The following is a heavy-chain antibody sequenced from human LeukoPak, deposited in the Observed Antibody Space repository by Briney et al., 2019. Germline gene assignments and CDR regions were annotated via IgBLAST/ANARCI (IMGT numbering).Heavy chain of an antibody. V-gene: IGHV4-39*07. J-gene: IGHJ5*02. D-gene: IGHD3-10*01. CDR2: IYYSGST. CDR3: AREIWFGDDNWFDP. CDR1: GGSISSTSYY. Sequence: SETLSLTCTVSGGSISSTSYYWGWIRQPPGKGLEWIGSIYYSGSTNYNPSLKSRVTVSVDTSKNQFSLKLSSVTAADTAVYYCAREIWFGDDNWFDPWGQGTLVTVSS.